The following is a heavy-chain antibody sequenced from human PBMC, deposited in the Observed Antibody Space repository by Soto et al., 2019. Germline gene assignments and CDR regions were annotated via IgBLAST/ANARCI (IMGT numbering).Heavy chain of an antibody. CDR2: ISGSGGST. Sequence: PMGSVSLSCASSGFTFISYAMSWVRQAPGKGLEWVSAISGSGGSTYYADSVKGRFTVSRDNSKNTLYLQMNSLRAEDTAVYYCAKGYSSGWYDYWGQGTLVTVYS. D-gene: IGHD6-19*01. CDR1: GFTFISYA. J-gene: IGHJ4*02. V-gene: IGHV3-23*01. CDR3: AKGYSSGWYDY.